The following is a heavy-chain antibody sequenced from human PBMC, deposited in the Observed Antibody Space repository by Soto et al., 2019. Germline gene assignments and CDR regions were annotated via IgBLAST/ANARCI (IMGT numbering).Heavy chain of an antibody. CDR2: IIPILGIA. CDR1: GGTFSSYT. CDR3: AGGHYGDYAEPTLVY. Sequence: QVQLVQSGAEVKKPGSSVKVSCKASGGTFSSYTISWVRQAPGQGLEWMGRIIPILGIANYAQKFQGSVTITADKSTSTAYMELRSLRSEDTAVYYCAGGHYGDYAEPTLVYWGQGTLVTVSS. D-gene: IGHD4-17*01. J-gene: IGHJ4*02. V-gene: IGHV1-69*02.